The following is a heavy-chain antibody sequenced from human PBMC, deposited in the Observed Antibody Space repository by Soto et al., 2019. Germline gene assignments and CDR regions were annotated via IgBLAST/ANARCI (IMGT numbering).Heavy chain of an antibody. V-gene: IGHV3-15*07. D-gene: IGHD5-18*01. Sequence: EVQLVESGGGLVKPGGSLRLSCAASGFTFSNAWMNWVRQAPGKGLEWVGRIKSKTDGGTTDYAAPVKGRFTISRDDSKNTLYLQMNSLKTEDTAVYYCTTDHLHLYSYGPSKLVQNYYYYGMDVWGQGTTVTVSS. CDR1: GFTFSNAW. J-gene: IGHJ6*02. CDR2: IKSKTDGGTT. CDR3: TTDHLHLYSYGPSKLVQNYYYYGMDV.